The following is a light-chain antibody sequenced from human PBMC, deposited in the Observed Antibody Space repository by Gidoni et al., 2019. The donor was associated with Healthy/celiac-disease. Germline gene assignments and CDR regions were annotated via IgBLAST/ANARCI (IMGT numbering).Light chain of an antibody. J-gene: IGKJ1*01. CDR1: QDIRSW. CDR3: QQDNSFPPA. V-gene: IGKV1D-12*01. CDR2: AAS. Sequence: SQRTQPPSSVSASVGDRVTLTCRASQDIRSWLAWYQQKPGQAPKLLIYAASSLQSGVPSRFSGSGSGTDFTLTISSLQAEDFATYYCQQDNSFPPAFGQGTKVEIK.